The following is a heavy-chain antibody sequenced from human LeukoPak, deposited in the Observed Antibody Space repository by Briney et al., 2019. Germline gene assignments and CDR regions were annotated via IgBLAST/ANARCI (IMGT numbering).Heavy chain of an antibody. CDR2: IKQDGSEK. Sequence: GGSLRLSCAASGFTFSSYLMSWVRQAPGKGLEWVANIKQDGSEKYYVDSVKGRFTISRDNAKNSLYLQMNSLRAEDTAVYYCARLAGYSYGYWFDYWGQGTLVTVSS. V-gene: IGHV3-7*01. CDR3: ARLAGYSYGYWFDY. D-gene: IGHD5-18*01. J-gene: IGHJ4*02. CDR1: GFTFSSYL.